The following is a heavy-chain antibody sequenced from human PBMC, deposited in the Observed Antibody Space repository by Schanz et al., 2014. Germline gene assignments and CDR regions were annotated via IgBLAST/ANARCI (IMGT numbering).Heavy chain of an antibody. V-gene: IGHV1-2*02. CDR3: ARALFGSGHGDV. Sequence: QVHLVQSGAEVKKPGASVKVSCKASGYSFTGYYMNWVRQAPGQGLEWMGWINPSSGGTNYAQKFQGRVTMTRDTSISTAYMELSRLKSDDTAVYYCARALFGSGHGDVWGQGTTVTVSS. D-gene: IGHD3-10*01. CDR1: GYSFTGYY. CDR2: INPSSGGT. J-gene: IGHJ6*02.